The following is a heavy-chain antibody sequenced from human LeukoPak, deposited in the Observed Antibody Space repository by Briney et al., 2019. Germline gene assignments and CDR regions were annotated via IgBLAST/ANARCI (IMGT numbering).Heavy chain of an antibody. V-gene: IGHV3-23*01. CDR2: ISGNGGTT. Sequence: GGSLRLSCAASGFTFSNYAMTWVRQAPGKGLEWVSSISGNGGTTYYPDSVKGRFTISRDNSKNTLYLQMNSLRAEDTAVYYCAKGPRPHVVYWGQGTQVT. D-gene: IGHD2-21*01. CDR1: GFTFSNYA. J-gene: IGHJ4*02. CDR3: AKGPRPHVVY.